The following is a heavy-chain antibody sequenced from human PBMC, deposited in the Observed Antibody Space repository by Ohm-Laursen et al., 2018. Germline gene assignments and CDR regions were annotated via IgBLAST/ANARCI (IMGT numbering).Heavy chain of an antibody. CDR3: ARDGSGWYSH. D-gene: IGHD6-19*01. CDR1: GGSISSYY. Sequence: SQTLSLTCTVSGGSISSYYWSWIRQPPGKGLEWIGYIYYSGSTNYNPSLKSRVTMSVDRSKNQFSLKLNSVTAADTAVYYCARDGSGWYSHWGQETLVTVSS. V-gene: IGHV4-59*12. CDR2: IYYSGST. J-gene: IGHJ4*02.